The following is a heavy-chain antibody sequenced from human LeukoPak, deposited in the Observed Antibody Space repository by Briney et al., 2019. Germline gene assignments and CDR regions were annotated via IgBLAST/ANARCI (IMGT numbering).Heavy chain of an antibody. Sequence: ASVKVSCKASGYTFTSYGISWVRQAPGQGLEWMGWISAYNGNTNYAQKLQGRVTMTTDTSTSTAYMGLRSLRSDDTAVYYCARDLGEYGDYVFCYWGQGTLVTVSS. CDR3: ARDLGEYGDYVFCY. CDR1: GYTFTSYG. CDR2: ISAYNGNT. V-gene: IGHV1-18*01. D-gene: IGHD4-17*01. J-gene: IGHJ4*02.